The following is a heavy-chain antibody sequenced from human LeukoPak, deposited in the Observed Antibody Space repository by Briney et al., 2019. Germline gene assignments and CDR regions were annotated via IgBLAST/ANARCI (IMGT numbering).Heavy chain of an antibody. V-gene: IGHV1-18*01. CDR2: VSSYNGNT. D-gene: IGHD1-1*01. CDR3: AREGNSAAGFDY. CDR1: GYIFTSYG. Sequence: ASVKVPCKASGYIFTSYGISWVRQAPGQGLEWMGWVSSYNGNTNYAQKVQGRVTMTTDTSTSTAYMELRSLRSDDTAVYYCAREGNSAAGFDYWGQGTLVTVSS. J-gene: IGHJ4*02.